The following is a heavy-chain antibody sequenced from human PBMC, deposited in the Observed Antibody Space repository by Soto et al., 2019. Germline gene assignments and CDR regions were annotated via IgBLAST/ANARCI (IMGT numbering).Heavy chain of an antibody. CDR1: GGSISSGGYS. D-gene: IGHD5-12*01. CDR2: LYHSAST. CDR3: AAGGGLPRYY. Sequence: QLQLQESGSALVKPSQTLSLTCAVSGGSISSGGYSWSWIRQPPGKGLEWIGYLYHSASTYYNPSLKSRVNISVDRSKNQFPMKLSSVPAADTAVYYCAAGGGLPRYYWGQGTLVTFSS. J-gene: IGHJ4*02. V-gene: IGHV4-30-2*01.